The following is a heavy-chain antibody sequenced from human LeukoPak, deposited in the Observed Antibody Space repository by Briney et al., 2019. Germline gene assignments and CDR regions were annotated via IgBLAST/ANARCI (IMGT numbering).Heavy chain of an antibody. Sequence: GESLKISCRGSGYSFTSYWIGWVRQMPGKGLEWMGIIHPGDSDTRYSPSFQGQVTISADKSISTAYLQWSSLKASDTAIYYCARAGTYYYYHMDVWGKGTTVTVFS. CDR2: IHPGDSDT. CDR1: GYSFTSYW. J-gene: IGHJ6*03. V-gene: IGHV5-51*01. CDR3: ARAGTYYYYHMDV. D-gene: IGHD6-19*01.